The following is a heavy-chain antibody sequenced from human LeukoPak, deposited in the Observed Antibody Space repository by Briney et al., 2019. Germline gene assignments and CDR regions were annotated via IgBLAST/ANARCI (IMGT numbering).Heavy chain of an antibody. D-gene: IGHD3-16*02. CDR2: IYYSGST. V-gene: IGHV4-31*03. CDR1: GGSISSGGYY. J-gene: IGHJ4*02. CDR3: ARRSPDYVWGSYRPYFDY. Sequence: SQTLSLTCTVSGGSISSGGYYWSWIRQHPGKGLEWIGYIYYSGSTCYNPSLKSRVTISVDTSKNQFSLKLSSVTAADTAVYYCARRSPDYVWGSYRPYFDYWGQGTLVTVSS.